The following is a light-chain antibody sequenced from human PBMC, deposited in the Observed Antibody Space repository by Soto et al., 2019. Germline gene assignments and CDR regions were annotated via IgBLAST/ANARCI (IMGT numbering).Light chain of an antibody. Sequence: QSALTQPASVSGSPGQSITISCTGTSSDVGGYNYLSWYQQHPGKAPKLMIYDVSNRPSGVSNRFSGSKSGNTASLTISGLRAEDEADYYCSSYTSSSTLVFGGGTKLTVL. CDR3: SSYTSSSTLV. V-gene: IGLV2-14*01. J-gene: IGLJ2*01. CDR1: SSDVGGYNY. CDR2: DVS.